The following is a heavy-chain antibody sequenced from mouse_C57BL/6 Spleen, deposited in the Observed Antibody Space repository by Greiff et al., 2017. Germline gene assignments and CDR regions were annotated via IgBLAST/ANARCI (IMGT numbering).Heavy chain of an antibody. CDR1: GFTFSDAW. D-gene: IGHD2-4*01. Sequence: EVKLVESGGGLVQPGGSMKLSCAASGFTFSDAWMDWVRQSPEKGLEWVAEIRNKANNHATYYAESVKGRFTISRDDSKSSVYLQMSSLRAEDAGIYYSTGDYDDGRGDYWGQGTTLTVSS. CDR2: IRNKANNHAT. J-gene: IGHJ2*01. V-gene: IGHV6-6*01. CDR3: TGDYDDGRGDY.